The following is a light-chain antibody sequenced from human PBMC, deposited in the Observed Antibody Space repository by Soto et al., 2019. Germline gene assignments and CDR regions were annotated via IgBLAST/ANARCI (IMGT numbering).Light chain of an antibody. Sequence: QSALTQPASVSGSPGQSITISCTGTSSDVGGYNYVSWYQQHPGKAPKLMIYDVSNRPSGVSNRFSDSKSANTASLTISGLQAEDEADYYCSSYTSSSTLGVFGTGTKLTVL. CDR2: DVS. V-gene: IGLV2-14*01. J-gene: IGLJ1*01. CDR1: SSDVGGYNY. CDR3: SSYTSSSTLGV.